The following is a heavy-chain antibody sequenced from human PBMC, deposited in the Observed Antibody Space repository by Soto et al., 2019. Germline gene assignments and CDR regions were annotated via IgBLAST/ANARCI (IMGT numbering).Heavy chain of an antibody. Sequence: EVLLVESGGGLVKPGGSLRLSCAVSGFTFSSCTMNWVRQAPGKGLEWVSSISPSTSHIYYADSVKGRFTISRDNAKNSLFLQMNSLRAEDTAVYYCSGCSGGACHQNYGMDVWGQGNTVTVSS. CDR2: ISPSTSHI. D-gene: IGHD2-15*01. V-gene: IGHV3-21*01. CDR1: GFTFSSCT. J-gene: IGHJ6*02. CDR3: SGCSGGACHQNYGMDV.